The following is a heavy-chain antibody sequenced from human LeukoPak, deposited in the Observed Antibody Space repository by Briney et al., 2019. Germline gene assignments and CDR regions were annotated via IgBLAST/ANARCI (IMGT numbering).Heavy chain of an antibody. J-gene: IGHJ6*03. CDR2: INHSGST. CDR3: ARVPGWRYYGSGITYYMDV. V-gene: IGHV4-39*07. CDR1: GGSISSSSHS. D-gene: IGHD3-10*01. Sequence: SETLSLTCSVSGGSISSSSHSWGWIRQSPGKGLEWIGEINHSGSTNYNPSLKSRVTISVDTSKNQFSLKLSSVTAADTAVYYCARVPGWRYYGSGITYYMDVWGKGTTVTVSS.